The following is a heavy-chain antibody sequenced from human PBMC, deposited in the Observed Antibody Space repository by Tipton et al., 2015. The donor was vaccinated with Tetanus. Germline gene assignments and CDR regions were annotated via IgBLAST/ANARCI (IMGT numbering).Heavy chain of an antibody. CDR2: VYYSGDT. J-gene: IGHJ5*02. Sequence: GLVKPSQTLSLTCTVSGGSISSGGFFWNWLRQSPGKGLEWIGYVYYSGDTYYNPSFKSRVTISVDTSKNQFSLDRYSVTAADTAVYYCARDQGGSRVVRLNWFDPWGQGTLVTVSS. CDR1: GGSISSGGFF. V-gene: IGHV4-31*03. CDR3: ARDQGGSRVVRLNWFDP. D-gene: IGHD3-16*01.